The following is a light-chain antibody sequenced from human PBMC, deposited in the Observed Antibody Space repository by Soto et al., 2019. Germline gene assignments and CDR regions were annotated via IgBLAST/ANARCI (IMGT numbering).Light chain of an antibody. CDR2: DVS. CDR3: SSYTSSSTLYV. J-gene: IGLJ1*01. CDR1: SSDVGGYNY. V-gene: IGLV2-14*01. Sequence: QSVLTQPASVSGSPGQSITVSCTGTSSDVGGYNYVSWYQQHPGKAPKLMIYDVSNRPSGVSNCFSGSKSGNTASLNISGLQAEDEADYYCSSYTSSSTLYVFGTGTKVTVL.